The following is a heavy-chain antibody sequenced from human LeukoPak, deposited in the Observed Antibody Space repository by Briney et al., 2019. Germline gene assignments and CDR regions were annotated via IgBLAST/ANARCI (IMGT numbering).Heavy chain of an antibody. J-gene: IGHJ4*02. D-gene: IGHD6-13*01. Sequence: PGRSPRLSCAASGFTFSSYGMHWVRQAPGKGLEWVAFIRYDGSNKYYADSVKGRFTISRDNSKNTLYLQMNSLRAEDTAVYYCAKDQDYAGAAAGPDYWGQGTLVTVSS. CDR1: GFTFSSYG. V-gene: IGHV3-30*02. CDR2: IRYDGSNK. CDR3: AKDQDYAGAAAGPDY.